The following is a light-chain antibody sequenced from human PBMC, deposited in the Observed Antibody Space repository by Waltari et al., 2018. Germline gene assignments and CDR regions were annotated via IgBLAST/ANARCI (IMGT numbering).Light chain of an antibody. CDR1: SRDVGDYDY. CDR3: SSYGGSDSYV. J-gene: IGLJ1*01. V-gene: IGLV2-8*01. CDR2: EVR. Sequence: QSALTQPPSASGSPGQSVTISCTGTSRDVGDYDYVSWYQQYPGNAPRLLIYEVRKRPSGVPDRFSGSKSGNTASLTVSGLQAEDEADYYCSSYGGSDSYVFGSGTKVTV.